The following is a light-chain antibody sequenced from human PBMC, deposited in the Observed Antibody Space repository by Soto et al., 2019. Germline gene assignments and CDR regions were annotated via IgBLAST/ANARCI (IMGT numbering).Light chain of an antibody. CDR1: SSDVWSYNL. CDR3: CSYASSTTYV. J-gene: IGLJ1*01. V-gene: IGLV2-23*01. CDR2: EGT. Sequence: QSVLTQPASVSGSPGQSITIPCTGTSSDVWSYNLVCWYQQHPGKAPKLMIYEGTKRPSGVSDRFSGSRSGNTASLTISGLQAEDEADYYCCSYASSTTYVFGTGTKVTVL.